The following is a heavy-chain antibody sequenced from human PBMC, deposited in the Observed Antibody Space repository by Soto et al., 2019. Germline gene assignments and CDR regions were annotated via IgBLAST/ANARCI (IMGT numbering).Heavy chain of an antibody. V-gene: IGHV1-3*01. CDR3: ARGQWLAYYYFDY. J-gene: IGHJ4*02. CDR2: INAGNGNT. CDR1: GYTFTSYA. Sequence: QVQLVQSGAEVKKLGASVKVSCKASGYTFTSYAMHWVRQAPGQRLEWMGWINAGNGNTKYSQKFQGRVTITRDTSASTAYKELSSLRSEDTAVYYCARGQWLAYYYFDYWGQGTLVTVSS. D-gene: IGHD6-19*01.